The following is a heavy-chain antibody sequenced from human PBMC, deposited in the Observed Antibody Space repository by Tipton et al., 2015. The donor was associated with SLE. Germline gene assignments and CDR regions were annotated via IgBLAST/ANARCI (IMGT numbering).Heavy chain of an antibody. Sequence: TLSLTCAVYGGSFSGYYWSWIRQPPGKGLEWIGEINHSGSTNYNPSLKSRVTMAVDRPKNQFSLKLTSVTAADTAVYYCARGLGTNFDSWGHGTLVTVSS. CDR2: INHSGST. CDR1: GGSFSGYY. V-gene: IGHV4-34*01. CDR3: ARGLGTNFDS. J-gene: IGHJ4*01.